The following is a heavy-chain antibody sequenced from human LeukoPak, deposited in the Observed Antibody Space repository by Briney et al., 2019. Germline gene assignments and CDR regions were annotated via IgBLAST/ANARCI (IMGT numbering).Heavy chain of an antibody. CDR1: GFTVSSNY. Sequence: GGSLRLSCAASGFTVSSNYMSWVRQAPGKGLEWVSVIYSGGSTYYADSVKGRFTISRDDSKNTLYLQMNSLKTEDTAVYYCTTQPWQVDYWGQGTPVTVSS. V-gene: IGHV3-66*04. CDR3: TTQPWQVDY. CDR2: IYSGGST. J-gene: IGHJ4*02. D-gene: IGHD5-12*01.